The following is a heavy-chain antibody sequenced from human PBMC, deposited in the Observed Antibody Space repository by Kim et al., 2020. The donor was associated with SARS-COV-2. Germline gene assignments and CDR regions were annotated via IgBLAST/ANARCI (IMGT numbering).Heavy chain of an antibody. Sequence: GGSLRLSCAASGFTFSSYAMSWVRQAPRKGLEWVSVISNSGDRTYSSDSVKGRFTTSRDNSKNTLYLQMNSLRAEDTAVYYCANNWNLDYWGQGTLVTVSS. D-gene: IGHD1-20*01. V-gene: IGHV3-23*01. CDR2: ISNSGDRT. CDR3: ANNWNLDY. J-gene: IGHJ4*02. CDR1: GFTFSSYA.